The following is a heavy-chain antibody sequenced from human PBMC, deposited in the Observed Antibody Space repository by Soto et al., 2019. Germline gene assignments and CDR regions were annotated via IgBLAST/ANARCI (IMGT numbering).Heavy chain of an antibody. V-gene: IGHV1-69*13. Sequence: GASVKVSCKASGGTFSSYAISWVRQAPGQGLEWMGGIIPIFGTANYAQKFQGRVTITADESTSTAYMELSSLRSEDTAVYYCARGGLLNPDFDYWGQGTLGTVSS. J-gene: IGHJ4*02. CDR1: GGTFSSYA. CDR3: ARGGLLNPDFDY. CDR2: IIPIFGTA. D-gene: IGHD3-3*01.